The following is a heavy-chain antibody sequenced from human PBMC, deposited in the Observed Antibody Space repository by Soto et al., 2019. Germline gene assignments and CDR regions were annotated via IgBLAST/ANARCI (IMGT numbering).Heavy chain of an antibody. Sequence: QVQLQQWGAGLLKPSETLSLTCAVYGGSLSGYYGNWIRQSPGKGLEWIGEINHSGSPNYNPSLKSRVTISIDTSKNQFSLKLSSVTAADTAVYYCARTRNLDVWGQGTTVIVSS. CDR3: ARTRNLDV. J-gene: IGHJ6*02. CDR2: INHSGSP. CDR1: GGSLSGYY. V-gene: IGHV4-34*01. D-gene: IGHD1-1*01.